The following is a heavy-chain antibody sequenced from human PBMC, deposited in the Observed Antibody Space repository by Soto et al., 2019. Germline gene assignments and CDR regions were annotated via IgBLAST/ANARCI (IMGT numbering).Heavy chain of an antibody. CDR1: AFTFSIYS. J-gene: IGHJ6*02. Sequence: GGSLRLSCAASAFTFSIYSMNWVRQAPGKGLEWVSSISSSSSYIYYADSVKGRFTISRDNAKNSLYLQMNSLRAEDTAVYYCARDHTPGRYFSYYYYYGMDVWGQGTTVTVSS. V-gene: IGHV3-21*01. D-gene: IGHD1-20*01. CDR2: ISSSSSYI. CDR3: ARDHTPGRYFSYYYYYGMDV.